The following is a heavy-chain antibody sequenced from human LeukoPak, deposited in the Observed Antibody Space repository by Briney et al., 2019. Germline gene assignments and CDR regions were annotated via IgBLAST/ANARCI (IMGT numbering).Heavy chain of an antibody. CDR1: GYTFTSYG. D-gene: IGHD3-3*01. V-gene: IGHV1-18*01. Sequence: GASVKVSCKASGYTFTSYGISWVRQAPGQGLEWMGWISAYNGNTNYAQKVQGRVTMTTDTSTSPAYMELRSLRSDDTAVYYCARARRLRFLEWTPDFDYWGQGTLVTVSS. J-gene: IGHJ4*02. CDR2: ISAYNGNT. CDR3: ARARRLRFLEWTPDFDY.